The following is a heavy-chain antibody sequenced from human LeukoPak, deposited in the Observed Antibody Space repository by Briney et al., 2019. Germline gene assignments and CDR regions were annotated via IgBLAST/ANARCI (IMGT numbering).Heavy chain of an antibody. CDR3: ARGEKSSGYWFDP. CDR1: GYTFTRFD. CDR2: MNPNSGNK. V-gene: IGHV1-8*01. D-gene: IGHD3-22*01. Sequence: GASVKVSCKASGYTFTRFDINWVRQTTGQVLEWMGWMNPNSGNKGYAHTFQGTITMAMNTSTSSAYMELTSLTSEDTSVYYCARGEKSSGYWFDPWGQGTLVTVSS. J-gene: IGHJ5*02.